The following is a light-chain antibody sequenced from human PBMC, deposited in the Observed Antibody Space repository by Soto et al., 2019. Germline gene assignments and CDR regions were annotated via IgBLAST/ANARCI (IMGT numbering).Light chain of an antibody. CDR1: QSVSSNY. CDR2: GAS. CDR3: QQYGSSPRT. J-gene: IGKJ1*01. V-gene: IGKV3-20*01. Sequence: EIVLTQSPGTLSLSPGERATLSSRASQSVSSNYLAWYQQKPGQAPRLLIYGASSRATGIPDRFSGSGSGTEFTLTISRLEPEDFAVFYCQQYGSSPRTFGQGTKVEI.